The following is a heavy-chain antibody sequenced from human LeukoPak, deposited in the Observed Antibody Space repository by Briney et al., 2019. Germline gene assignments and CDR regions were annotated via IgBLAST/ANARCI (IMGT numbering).Heavy chain of an antibody. V-gene: IGHV3-21*04. CDR3: ARGPLTFGGVIAKPSFEY. CDR1: GFTFSSYS. CDR2: ISSSSSYI. Sequence: PGGSLRLSCAASGFTFSSYSMNWVRQAPGKGLEWVSSISSSSSYIYYADSVKGRFTISRDKAKNSLYLQINSMRAENSAVYYIARGPLTFGGVIAKPSFEYWGQGTLVTVCS. J-gene: IGHJ4*02. D-gene: IGHD3-16*02.